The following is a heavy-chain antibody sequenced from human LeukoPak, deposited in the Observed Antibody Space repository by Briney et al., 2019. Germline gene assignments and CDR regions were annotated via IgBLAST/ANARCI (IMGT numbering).Heavy chain of an antibody. CDR2: ISWDGGST. CDR1: GLTFDDYA. J-gene: IGHJ4*02. CDR3: AKDMGGGYDFWSGKNGFDY. D-gene: IGHD3-3*01. Sequence: PGGSLRLSCAASGLTFDDYAMHWVRQAPGKGLEWVSLISWDGGSTYYADSVKGRFTISRDNSKNSLYLQMNSLRAEDTALYYCAKDMGGGYDFWSGKNGFDYWGQGTLVTVSS. V-gene: IGHV3-43D*03.